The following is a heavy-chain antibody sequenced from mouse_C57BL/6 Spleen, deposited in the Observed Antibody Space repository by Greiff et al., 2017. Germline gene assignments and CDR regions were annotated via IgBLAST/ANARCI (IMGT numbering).Heavy chain of an antibody. Sequence: EVKLMESGGGLVQPGGSLKLSCAASGFTFSDYYMYWVRQTPEKRLEWVAYISNCGGSTYYPDTVKGRFTLSIDNATNTPYLHMSRLQSEDTAMYYCARHSYDGRFAYWGQGALVTVSA. CDR1: GFTFSDYY. CDR2: ISNCGGST. CDR3: ARHSYDGRFAY. D-gene: IGHD2-12*01. V-gene: IGHV5-12*01. J-gene: IGHJ3*01.